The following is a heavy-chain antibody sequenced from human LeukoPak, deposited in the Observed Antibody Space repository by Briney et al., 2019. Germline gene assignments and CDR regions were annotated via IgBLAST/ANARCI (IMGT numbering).Heavy chain of an antibody. D-gene: IGHD5-24*01. CDR3: AKAVKKRGTWDAFDN. J-gene: IGHJ3*02. CDR2: ISGTGGST. V-gene: IGHV3-23*01. CDR1: GFTFSSYA. Sequence: GGSLRLSCAASGFTFSSYAMNGVRQAPGKGLEWVSAISGTGGSTYYADSVKGRFTISRDNSKNTLYLQMNSLRAEDTAVYYCAKAVKKRGTWDAFDNWGQGTMVTVSS.